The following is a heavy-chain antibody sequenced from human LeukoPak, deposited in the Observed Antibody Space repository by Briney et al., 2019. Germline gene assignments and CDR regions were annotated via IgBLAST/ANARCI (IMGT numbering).Heavy chain of an antibody. D-gene: IGHD3-22*01. CDR2: INPSNGDT. CDR3: AREGSSGYSRGPIDI. CDR1: GYTFTGYY. J-gene: IGHJ3*02. Sequence: ASVKVSCKTSGYTFTGYYIHWVRQAPGQGLEWMGWINPSNGDTRYAQKLQGRVTMTRDTSISTAHMEMSGLRSDDTAVYYCAREGSSGYSRGPIDIWGQGTVVTVSS. V-gene: IGHV1-2*02.